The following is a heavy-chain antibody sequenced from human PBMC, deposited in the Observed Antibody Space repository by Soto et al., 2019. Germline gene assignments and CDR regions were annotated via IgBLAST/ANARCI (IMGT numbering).Heavy chain of an antibody. CDR2: ITSKTGDQ. V-gene: IGHV3-21*06. CDR1: GFTFNKYS. CDR3: TRDLMPNDRGLGDLPY. J-gene: IGHJ4*02. D-gene: IGHD3-22*01. Sequence: EVRLVESGGGLVKPGGSLRLSCAASGFTFNKYSMNWVRQAPGKGLEWVSSITSKTGDQYYADSVKGRFIISRDNTKNSLSLQVTSLSDEDTAVYYCTRDLMPNDRGLGDLPYWGQGTLVTVSS.